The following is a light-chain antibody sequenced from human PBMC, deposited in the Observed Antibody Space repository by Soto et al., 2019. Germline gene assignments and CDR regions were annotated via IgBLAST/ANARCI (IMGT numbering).Light chain of an antibody. CDR1: QIITSNQ. CDR2: GAS. V-gene: IGKV3-20*01. J-gene: IGKJ2*01. Sequence: DIVLTQSPGTLSFSPGDRATLSCRASQIITSNQLAWYQHRPGQAPRLLIYGASSRAAGIPDRFTGSGSGTDFTLTIKRLEPEDCAVYYCQQYGTSPYTFGQGARLDFK. CDR3: QQYGTSPYT.